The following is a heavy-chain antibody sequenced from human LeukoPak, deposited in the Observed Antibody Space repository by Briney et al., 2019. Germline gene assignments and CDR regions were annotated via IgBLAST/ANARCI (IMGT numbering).Heavy chain of an antibody. CDR1: GFTFSSYD. CDR2: ISSSGSAI. CDR3: ARELQDAFDI. V-gene: IGHV3-48*03. D-gene: IGHD4-11*01. J-gene: IGHJ3*02. Sequence: PGGSLRLSCAASGFTFSSYDLNWVRQAPGKGPEWVSYISSSGSAIYYAASVKGRFTVSRDNAKNSLYLQMNSLRAEDTAVYYCARELQDAFDIWGQGTMVIVSS.